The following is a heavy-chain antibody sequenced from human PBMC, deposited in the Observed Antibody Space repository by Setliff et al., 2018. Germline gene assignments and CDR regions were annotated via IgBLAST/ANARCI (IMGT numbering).Heavy chain of an antibody. CDR3: ARPTSGYSSSWFAD. Sequence: SVKVSCKASGGTFSSYVISWVREAPGQGLEWMGGIIPMLGTNYAQKFQGRVTITADESTSTAYMELSSLRSEDTAVYYCARPTSGYSSSWFADWGQGTLVTSPQ. V-gene: IGHV1-69*13. CDR1: GGTFSSYV. J-gene: IGHJ4*02. CDR2: IIPMLGT. D-gene: IGHD6-13*01.